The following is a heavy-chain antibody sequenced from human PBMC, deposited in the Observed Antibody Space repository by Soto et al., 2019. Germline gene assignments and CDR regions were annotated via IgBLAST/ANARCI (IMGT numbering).Heavy chain of an antibody. Sequence: PSETLSLTCTVSGGSISGYYWSWIRQPPGKGLQWIGYVYYSGNTNYNPSLKSRVTISVDTSKNQFSLKLSSVTAADTAVYYCARHPSYDVLTGYSGVYYFDYWGQGTLVTVSS. CDR3: ARHPSYDVLTGYSGVYYFDY. V-gene: IGHV4-59*08. CDR1: GGSISGYY. CDR2: VYYSGNT. D-gene: IGHD3-9*01. J-gene: IGHJ4*02.